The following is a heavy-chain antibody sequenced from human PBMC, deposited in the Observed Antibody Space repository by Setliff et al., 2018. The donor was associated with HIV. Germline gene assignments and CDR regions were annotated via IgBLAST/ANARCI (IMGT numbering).Heavy chain of an antibody. CDR2: ISSSSRSK. CDR1: GFTFSSYS. D-gene: IGHD4-4*01. Sequence: PGGSLRLSCAASGFTFSSYSMNWVRQAPGKGLEWVSSISSSSRSKYYADSVKGRFTISRDNAKNSLYLQMNSLRAEDTAMYYCAKTQTVITVYGPFDSWGQGTPVTVSS. CDR3: AKTQTVITVYGPFDS. V-gene: IGHV3-21*04. J-gene: IGHJ4*02.